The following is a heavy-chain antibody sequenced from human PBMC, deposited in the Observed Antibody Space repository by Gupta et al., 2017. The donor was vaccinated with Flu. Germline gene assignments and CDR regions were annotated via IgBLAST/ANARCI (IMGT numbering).Heavy chain of an antibody. CDR2: IYWDDDK. J-gene: IGHJ4*02. CDR1: GFSLSTSGVG. CDR3: AHRSSTRDSSWYYFDY. Sequence: QITLKESGPTLVKPTQTLTLTCTFSGFSLSTSGVGVGWIRQPPGKALEWLALIYWDDDKRYSPSLKSRLTITKDTSKNQVVLTMTNMDPVDTATYYCAHRSSTRDSSWYYFDYWGQGTLVTVSS. D-gene: IGHD6-13*01. V-gene: IGHV2-5*02.